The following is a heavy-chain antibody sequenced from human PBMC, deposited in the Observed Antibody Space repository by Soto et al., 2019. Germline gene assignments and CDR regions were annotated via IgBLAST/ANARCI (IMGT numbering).Heavy chain of an antibody. CDR2: IWYDGSNK. CDR3: ARVGLWFGDADYYDGMDV. CDR1: GFTFSSYG. D-gene: IGHD3-10*01. J-gene: IGHJ6*02. V-gene: IGHV3-33*01. Sequence: QVQLVESGGGVVQPGRSLRLSCAASGFTFSSYGMHWVRQAPGKGLEWVAVIWYDGSNKYYADSVKGRFTISRDNSKNTLYLRMNSLRAEETAVYYCARVGLWFGDADYYDGMDVWGQGGTVTDSS.